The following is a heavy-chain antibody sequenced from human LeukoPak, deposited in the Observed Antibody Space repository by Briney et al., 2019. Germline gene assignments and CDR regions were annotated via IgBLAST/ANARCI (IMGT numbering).Heavy chain of an antibody. J-gene: IGHJ6*02. CDR1: GFTFSSYA. D-gene: IGHD3-10*01. CDR2: ISATGGSA. CDR3: AKGITVAVGYYYYGMDV. V-gene: IGHV3-23*01. Sequence: PGGSLRLSCAASGFTFSSYAVSWVRQAPGKGLEWVSAISATGGSAYYADSVKGRFTISRDNSKNTLYLQMNSLRAEDTAVYYCAKGITVAVGYYYYGMDVWGQGTTVTVSS.